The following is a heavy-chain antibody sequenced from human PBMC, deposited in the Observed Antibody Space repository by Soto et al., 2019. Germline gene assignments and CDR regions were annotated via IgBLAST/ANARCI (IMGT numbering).Heavy chain of an antibody. J-gene: IGHJ6*02. CDR1: GFTFSSYA. CDR2: ISSNGGST. Sequence: HPGGSLRLSCSASGFTFSSYAMHWVRQAPGKGLEYVSAISSNGGSTYYADSVKGRFTISRDNSKNTLYLQMSSLRAEDTAVYYCVKVLGAAIPTFYGMDVWGQGTTVTVSS. V-gene: IGHV3-64D*06. CDR3: VKVLGAAIPTFYGMDV. D-gene: IGHD2-2*02.